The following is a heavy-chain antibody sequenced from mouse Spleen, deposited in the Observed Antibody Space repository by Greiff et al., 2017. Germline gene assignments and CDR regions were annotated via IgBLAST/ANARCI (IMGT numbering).Heavy chain of an antibody. CDR2: INPNNGGT. CDR1: GYTFTDYN. Sequence: VQLKQSGPELVKPGASVKIPCKASGYTFTDYNMDWVKQSHGKSLEWIGDINPNNGGTIYNQKFKGKATLTVDKSSSTAYMELRSLTSEDTAVYYCARVTATSYWYFDVWGAGTTVTVSS. J-gene: IGHJ1*01. D-gene: IGHD1-2*01. CDR3: ARVTATSYWYFDV. V-gene: IGHV1-18*01.